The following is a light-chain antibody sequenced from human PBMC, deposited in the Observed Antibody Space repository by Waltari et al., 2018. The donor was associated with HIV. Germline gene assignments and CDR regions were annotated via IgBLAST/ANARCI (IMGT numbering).Light chain of an antibody. J-gene: IGLJ2*01. CDR1: SSKIGRNY. V-gene: IGLV1-47*01. CDR3: AAWDDSLSATV. Sequence: QSVLTQPPSASGTPGQRVPISCSGSSSKIGRNYVYWYQQLPGTAPKLLIYMSYQRPSGVPDRFSESKSGTSASLAISGLRSEDEAEYYCAAWDDSLSATVFGGGTKLTVL. CDR2: MSY.